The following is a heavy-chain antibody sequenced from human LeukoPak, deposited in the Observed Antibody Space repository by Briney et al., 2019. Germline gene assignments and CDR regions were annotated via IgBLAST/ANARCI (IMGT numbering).Heavy chain of an antibody. CDR2: INHSGST. CDR1: GGSFSGYY. J-gene: IGHJ4*02. V-gene: IGHV4-34*01. D-gene: IGHD6-6*01. Sequence: PSETLSLTCAVYGGSFSGYYWSWIRQPPGKGLEWIGEINHSGSTNYNPSLKSRVTISVDTSKNQFSLKLSSVTAADTAVYYCARGRGSSPFDYWGQGTLVTVSS. CDR3: ARGRGSSPFDY.